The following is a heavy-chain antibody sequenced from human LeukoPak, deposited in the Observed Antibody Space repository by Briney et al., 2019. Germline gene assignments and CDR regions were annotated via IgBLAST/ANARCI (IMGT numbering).Heavy chain of an antibody. Sequence: QAGGSLRRSCAASGFTFSNYWMSWVRQAPGKGLEWVANIKHDGSEKYYVDSVKGRFTISRDSAKKSLFLQMNSLRDEDTSIYYCARYQGGSSWNFEGIDFDYWGQGTLVTVSS. CDR3: ARYQGGSSWNFEGIDFDY. CDR1: GFTFSNYW. D-gene: IGHD6-13*01. V-gene: IGHV3-7*05. CDR2: IKHDGSEK. J-gene: IGHJ4*02.